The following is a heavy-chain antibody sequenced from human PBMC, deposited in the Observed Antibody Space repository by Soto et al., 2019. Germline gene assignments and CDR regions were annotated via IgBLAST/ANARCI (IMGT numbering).Heavy chain of an antibody. CDR1: GFTFSSYG. V-gene: IGHV3-30*18. J-gene: IGHJ5*02. CDR2: ISYDGSNK. Sequence: QVQLVESGGGVVQPGRSLRLSCAASGFTFSSYGMHWVRQAPGKGLEWVAVISYDGSNKYYADSVKVRFTISRDNSKNTLYLQMNSLRAEDTAVYYCAKGGYYYDSSGYNPTSWGQGTLVTVSS. CDR3: AKGGYYYDSSGYNPTS. D-gene: IGHD3-22*01.